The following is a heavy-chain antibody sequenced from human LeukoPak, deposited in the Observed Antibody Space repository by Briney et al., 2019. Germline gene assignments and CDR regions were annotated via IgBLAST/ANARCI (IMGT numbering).Heavy chain of an antibody. CDR2: IYHSGST. D-gene: IGHD4-17*01. V-gene: IGHV4-30-2*01. Sequence: PSETLSLTCAVSGGSISSGGYSWSWIRQPPGKGLEWIGYIYHSGSTYYNPSLKSRVTISVDRSKNQFSLKLSSVTATDTAVYYCARQMTTVTIFDYWGQGTLVTVSS. CDR3: ARQMTTVTIFDY. J-gene: IGHJ4*02. CDR1: GGSISSGGYS.